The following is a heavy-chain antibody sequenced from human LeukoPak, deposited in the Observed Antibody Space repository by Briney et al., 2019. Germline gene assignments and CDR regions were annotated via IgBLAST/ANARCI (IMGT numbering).Heavy chain of an antibody. Sequence: ASVKVSCKASGYTFTSYGISWVRQAPGQGLEWMGWISTYNGNTNYAQKLQGRVTMTTDTSTTTAYMELRSLRSDDTAVYYCVRDPGGGGSFDYWGQGTLVTVSS. D-gene: IGHD2-15*01. CDR1: GYTFTSYG. J-gene: IGHJ4*02. CDR2: ISTYNGNT. CDR3: VRDPGGGGSFDY. V-gene: IGHV1-18*01.